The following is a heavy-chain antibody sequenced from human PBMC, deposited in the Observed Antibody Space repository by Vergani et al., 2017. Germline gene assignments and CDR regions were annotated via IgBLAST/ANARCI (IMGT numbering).Heavy chain of an antibody. J-gene: IGHJ4*02. CDR1: GFTFSSHA. D-gene: IGHD5-24*01. Sequence: EVQLLQSEGAVVQPGGPLRLSCVASGFTFSSHAMSWVRQGHGQGLEWVSSTKNTGDSTHYADSVKGRFTISRDNSKSILYLQMNSLRVEDTVVYYCGRVSDNYNWGQGTLVTVSS. V-gene: IGHV3-23*01. CDR2: TKNTGDST. CDR3: GRVSDNYN.